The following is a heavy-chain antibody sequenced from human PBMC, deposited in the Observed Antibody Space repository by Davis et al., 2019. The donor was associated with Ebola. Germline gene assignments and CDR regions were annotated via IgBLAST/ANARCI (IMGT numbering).Heavy chain of an antibody. CDR1: GGSFSGYY. D-gene: IGHD2-2*01. V-gene: IGHV4-34*01. CDR3: ATSQDCSSTSCDNWFDP. Sequence: GSLRLSCAVYGGSFSGYYWSWIRQPPGKGLEWIGEINHSGSTNYNPSLKSRVTISVDTSKNQFSLKLTSVTAADTAVYYCATSQDCSSTSCDNWFDPWGQGTLVTVSS. J-gene: IGHJ5*02. CDR2: INHSGST.